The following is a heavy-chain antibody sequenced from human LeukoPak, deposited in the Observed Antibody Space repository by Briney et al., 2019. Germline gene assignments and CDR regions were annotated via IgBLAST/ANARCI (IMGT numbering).Heavy chain of an antibody. V-gene: IGHV1-2*02. CDR3: AKDVVIGASYDYGDYIPLPH. J-gene: IGHJ1*01. CDR2: INPNSGGT. D-gene: IGHD4-17*01. CDR1: GYTFTGYY. Sequence: ASVKVSCKASGYTFTGYYMHWVRQDPGQGLEWMGWINPNSGGTNYAQKFQGRVTMTRDTSISTAYMELSRLRPEDTAVYYCAKDVVIGASYDYGDYIPLPHWGQGTLVTVSS.